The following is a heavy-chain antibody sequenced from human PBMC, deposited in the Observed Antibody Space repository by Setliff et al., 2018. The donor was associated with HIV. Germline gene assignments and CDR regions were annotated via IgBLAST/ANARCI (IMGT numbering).Heavy chain of an antibody. D-gene: IGHD3-16*02. CDR3: ARGLPGTYRYSYYYYYMDV. J-gene: IGHJ6*03. CDR1: GGSFSGYY. V-gene: IGHV4-34*01. CDR2: INHSGST. Sequence: KTSETLSLTCAVYGGSFSGYYWSWIRQPPGKGLEWIGEINHSGSTNYNPSLKSRVTISIDTSKNQFSLKVSSVTAADTALYYCARGLPGTYRYSYYYYYMDVWDKGTTVTVS.